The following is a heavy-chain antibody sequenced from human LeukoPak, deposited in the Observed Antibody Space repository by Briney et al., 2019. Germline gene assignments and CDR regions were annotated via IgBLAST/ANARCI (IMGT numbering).Heavy chain of an antibody. Sequence: GASVKVSCKASGGTFSSYAISWVRQAPGQGLEWMGGIIPIFGTANYAQKFQGRVTITADESTSTAYMELSSLRSEDTAVYYCARGVTYYYDSSGYYIKYYFDYWGQGTLVTVSS. V-gene: IGHV1-69*13. D-gene: IGHD3-22*01. CDR2: IIPIFGTA. CDR3: ARGVTYYYDSSGYYIKYYFDY. J-gene: IGHJ4*02. CDR1: GGTFSSYA.